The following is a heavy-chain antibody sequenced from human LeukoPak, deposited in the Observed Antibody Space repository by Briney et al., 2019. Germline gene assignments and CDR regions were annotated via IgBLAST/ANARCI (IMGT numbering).Heavy chain of an antibody. CDR1: RFTLCPHD. V-gene: IGHV3-13*01. CDR3: ARAPVIGTDPVPGFLDV. J-gene: IGHJ6*04. D-gene: IGHD6-19*01. Sequence: RAALRLSCAPSRFTLCPHDIHWVRHVPGKGLESLSSIGTTGITFYPGSVKGRFTISRENATISLYLQMNSLRAGDTAVYYCARAPVIGTDPVPGFLDVWGKGTTVTVSS. CDR2: IGTTGIT.